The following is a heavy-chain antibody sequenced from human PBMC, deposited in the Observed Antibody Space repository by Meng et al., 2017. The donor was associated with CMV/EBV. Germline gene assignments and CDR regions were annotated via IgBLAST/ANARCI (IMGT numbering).Heavy chain of an antibody. CDR3: ARDRNNWTLFRYYYYGMDV. J-gene: IGHJ6*02. Sequence: GESLKISCAASGFTVSSNYMSWVRQAPGQGLEWVSVIYSGGSTYYADSVKGRFTISRDNAKNSLYLQMNSLRAEDTAVYYCARDRNNWTLFRYYYYGMDVWGQGTTVTVSS. CDR2: IYSGGST. V-gene: IGHV3-53*01. CDR1: GFTVSSNY. D-gene: IGHD1-1*01.